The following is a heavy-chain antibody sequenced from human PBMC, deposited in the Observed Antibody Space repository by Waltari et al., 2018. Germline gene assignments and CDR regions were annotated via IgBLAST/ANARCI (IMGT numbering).Heavy chain of an antibody. D-gene: IGHD3-22*01. Sequence: QLQLQESGPGLVKPSETLSLTCPDSGGPLSSSSYSSGRIPQPPGKGLGWLGSIYYSGSTYYNPSLKSRVTISVDTSKNQFSLKLSSVTAADTAVYYCASTVYYDSSGWTYYFDYWGQGTLVTVSS. J-gene: IGHJ4*02. CDR3: ASTVYYDSSGWTYYFDY. CDR1: GGPLSSSSYS. V-gene: IGHV4-39*01. CDR2: IYYSGST.